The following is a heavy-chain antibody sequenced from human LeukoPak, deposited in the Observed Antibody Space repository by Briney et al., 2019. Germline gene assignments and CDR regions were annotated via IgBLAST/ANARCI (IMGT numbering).Heavy chain of an antibody. CDR2: MNPNSGNT. V-gene: IGHV1-8*02. CDR3: ARPEAFSGMDV. D-gene: IGHD1-14*01. CDR1: GGTFSSYA. J-gene: IGHJ6*02. Sequence: ASVKVSCKASGGTFSSYAISWVRQATGQGLEWMGWMNPNSGNTGYAQKFQGRVTMTRNTSISTAYMELSSLRSEDTAVYYCARPEAFSGMDVWGQGTTVTVSS.